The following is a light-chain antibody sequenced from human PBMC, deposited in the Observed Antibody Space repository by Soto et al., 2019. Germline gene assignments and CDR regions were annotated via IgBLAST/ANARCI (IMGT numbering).Light chain of an antibody. Sequence: SVLTQPASVSGSPGQSITISCTGTSSDVGGYNYVSWYQQLPGKAPKLMIYDVSDRPSGVSNRFSGSKSGNTASLTISGLQAEDEADYYCSSFTISRNTVIFGGGTKVTVL. CDR2: DVS. CDR1: SSDVGGYNY. V-gene: IGLV2-14*01. J-gene: IGLJ2*01. CDR3: SSFTISRNTVI.